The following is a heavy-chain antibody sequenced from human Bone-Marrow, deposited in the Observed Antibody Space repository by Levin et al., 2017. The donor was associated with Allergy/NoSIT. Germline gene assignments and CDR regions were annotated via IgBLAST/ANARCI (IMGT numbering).Heavy chain of an antibody. CDR3: ARVRSGQVGYYFDY. J-gene: IGHJ4*02. Sequence: SQTLSLTCTVSGGSISSSSYYWGWIRQPPGKGLEWIGSIYYSGSTYYNPSLKSRVTISVDTSKNQFSLKLSSVTAADTAVYYCARVRSGQVGYYFDYWGQGTLVTVSS. D-gene: IGHD2-15*01. CDR2: IYYSGST. CDR1: GGSISSSSYY. V-gene: IGHV4-39*07.